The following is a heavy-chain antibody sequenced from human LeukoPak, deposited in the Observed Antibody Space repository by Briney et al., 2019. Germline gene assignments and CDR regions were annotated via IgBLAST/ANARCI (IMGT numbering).Heavy chain of an antibody. V-gene: IGHV1-2*02. D-gene: IGHD3-22*01. CDR1: GYSFTGYY. J-gene: IGHJ4*02. CDR3: FSDDSSGNFDT. CDR2: INPYSGDT. Sequence: LGASVKVSCKASGYSFTGYYIHWLRQAPRQGLEWMGWINPYSGDTNYARKFQGRVTMTRDTSISTAYMELSGLTSDDTSVCYCFSDDSSGNFDTWGQGTLVTVSS.